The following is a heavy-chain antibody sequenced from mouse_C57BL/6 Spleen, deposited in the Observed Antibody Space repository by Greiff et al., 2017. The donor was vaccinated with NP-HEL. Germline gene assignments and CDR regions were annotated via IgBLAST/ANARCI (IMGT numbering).Heavy chain of an antibody. CDR1: GYTFTSYW. Sequence: QVQLQQPGAELVKPGASVTLSCKASGYTFTSYWMHWVKQRPGQGLEWIGMIHPNSGSTNYNEKFKSKATLTVDKSSSTAYMQLSSLTSEDSAVYYYARGGDYYGPYAMDYWGQGTSVTVSS. J-gene: IGHJ4*01. CDR2: IHPNSGST. D-gene: IGHD1-1*01. V-gene: IGHV1-64*01. CDR3: ARGGDYYGPYAMDY.